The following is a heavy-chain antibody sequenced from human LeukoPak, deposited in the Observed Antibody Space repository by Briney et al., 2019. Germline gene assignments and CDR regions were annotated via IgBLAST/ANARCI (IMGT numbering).Heavy chain of an antibody. V-gene: IGHV1-8*01. J-gene: IGHJ4*02. D-gene: IGHD1-26*01. CDR3: ARGSHNGGAYLFDY. CDR2: MNPNSGNT. Sequence: ASVKVSCKASEYTFTSYDINWVRQATGQGLEWVGWMNPNSGNTGYAQKFQGRVTMTRNTSISTAYMELSSLRSEDTAVYYCARGSHNGGAYLFDYWGQGTLVTVSS. CDR1: EYTFTSYD.